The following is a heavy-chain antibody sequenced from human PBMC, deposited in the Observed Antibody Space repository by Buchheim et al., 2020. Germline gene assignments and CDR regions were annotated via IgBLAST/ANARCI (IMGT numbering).Heavy chain of an antibody. Sequence: EVQLVESGGGLVQPGGSLRLSCAASGFTFSSYWMHWVRQAPGKGLVWVSRINSDGSTTNYADSVKGRFTISRDNSKKTLYLQMNSLRAEDTAVYYCAKIVGATAWGYFDYWGQGTL. J-gene: IGHJ4*02. CDR2: INSDGSTT. D-gene: IGHD1-26*01. CDR1: GFTFSSYW. V-gene: IGHV3-74*01. CDR3: AKIVGATAWGYFDY.